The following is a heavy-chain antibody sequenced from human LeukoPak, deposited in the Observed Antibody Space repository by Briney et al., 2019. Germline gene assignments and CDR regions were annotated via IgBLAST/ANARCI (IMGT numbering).Heavy chain of an antibody. D-gene: IGHD2-21*02. CDR2: IIPILGIA. J-gene: IGHJ2*01. CDR1: RGTFSSYP. V-gene: IGHV1-69*04. CDR3: ARVAYCGGDCRYFDL. Sequence: LVNVSCKCSRGTFSSYPISWVRQAPGQGLDWLGRIIPILGIANYAQKFQGRVTITADKSTSTAYMELSSLRSEDTAVYCCARVAYCGGDCRYFDLWGRGTLVTVSS.